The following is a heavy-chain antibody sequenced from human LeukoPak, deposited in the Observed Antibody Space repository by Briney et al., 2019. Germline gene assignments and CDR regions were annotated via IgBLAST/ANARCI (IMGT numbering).Heavy chain of an antibody. Sequence: ASVKVSCKVSGYSLSQLYMHWVRLAPGTGLEWMGGFDPEDGETIYAQKFQGRVTMTADTSTDTAYMELRSLTYEDAAVYYCARLTYYYDSSGYSLVSGFDIWGQGTMVTVSS. CDR2: FDPEDGET. CDR3: ARLTYYYDSSGYSLVSGFDI. D-gene: IGHD3-22*01. J-gene: IGHJ3*02. V-gene: IGHV1-24*01. CDR1: GYSLSQLY.